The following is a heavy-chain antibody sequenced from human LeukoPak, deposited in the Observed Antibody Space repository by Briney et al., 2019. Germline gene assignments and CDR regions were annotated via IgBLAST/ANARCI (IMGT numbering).Heavy chain of an antibody. V-gene: IGHV3-11*01. J-gene: IGHJ5*02. CDR2: ISSGSYSK. Sequence: GGSLRLSCVATGFPLTGNYMSWIRQPPGKGPEWVAYISSGSYSKYYADSVRGRFTISRDNANNSLFLGMSTLRVDDTALYYCARGKRTFDPWGQGTLVIVSS. CDR3: ARGKRTFDP. CDR1: GFPLTGNY.